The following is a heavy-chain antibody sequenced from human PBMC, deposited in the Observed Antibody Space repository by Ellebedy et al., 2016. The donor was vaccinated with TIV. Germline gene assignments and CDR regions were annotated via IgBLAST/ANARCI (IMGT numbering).Heavy chain of an antibody. CDR2: IYYSGST. V-gene: IGHV4-59*08. D-gene: IGHD2-21*01. CDR1: GGSINSYY. CDR3: ARHPKTLSPIAGHYGMDV. J-gene: IGHJ6*02. Sequence: MPSETLSLTCTVSGGSINSYYWSWIRQPPGKGLEWIGYIYYSGSTNYNPSLKTRVTMSLDTSKNQFSLKLTSVTAADTAVYYCARHPKTLSPIAGHYGMDVWGQGTTVTVSS.